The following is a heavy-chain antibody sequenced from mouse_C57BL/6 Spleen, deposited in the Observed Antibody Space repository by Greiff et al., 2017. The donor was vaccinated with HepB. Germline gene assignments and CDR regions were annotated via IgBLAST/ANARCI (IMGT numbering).Heavy chain of an antibody. V-gene: IGHV5-6*01. Sequence: EVKVVESGGDLVKPGGSLKLSCAASGFTFSSYGMSWVRQTPDKRLEWVATISSGGSYTYYPDSVKGRFTISRDNAKNTLYLQMSSLKSEDTAMYYCARPIYDYDVEFYAMDYWGQGTSVTVSS. CDR3: ARPIYDYDVEFYAMDY. CDR2: ISSGGSYT. CDR1: GFTFSSYG. D-gene: IGHD2-4*01. J-gene: IGHJ4*01.